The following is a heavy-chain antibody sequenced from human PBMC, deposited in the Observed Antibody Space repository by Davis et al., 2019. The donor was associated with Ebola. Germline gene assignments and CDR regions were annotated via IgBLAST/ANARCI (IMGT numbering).Heavy chain of an antibody. V-gene: IGHV1-2*04. CDR3: AREVGETKLDQ. CDR1: GYTFTAYY. D-gene: IGHD1-26*01. CDR2: INPNTGDT. Sequence: ASVKVSCKTSGYTFTAYYIHWVRQAPGQGLEWMGWINPNTGDTKYGQKFQGWVTMTRDTSMSTAYLELTNLRSDDTAVYYCAREVGETKLDQWGQGTLVTVSS. J-gene: IGHJ4*02.